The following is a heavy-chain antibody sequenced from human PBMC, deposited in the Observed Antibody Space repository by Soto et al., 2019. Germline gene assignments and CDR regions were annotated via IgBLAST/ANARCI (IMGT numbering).Heavy chain of an antibody. D-gene: IGHD6-13*01. J-gene: IGHJ5*02. CDR2: IWYDGSNK. V-gene: IGHV3-33*01. CDR1: GFTFSSYG. CDR3: ARERAAAGNESGAPNWFDP. Sequence: QVQLVESGGGVVQPGRSLRLSCAASGFTFSSYGMHWVRQAPGKGLEWVAVIWYDGSNKYYADSVKGRFTISRDNSKNTLYLQMNSLRAEDTAVYYCARERAAAGNESGAPNWFDPWGQGTLVTVSS.